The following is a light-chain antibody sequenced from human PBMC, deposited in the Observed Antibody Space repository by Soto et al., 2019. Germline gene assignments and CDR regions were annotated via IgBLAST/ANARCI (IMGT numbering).Light chain of an antibody. CDR3: SSYAGSSVPVA. J-gene: IGLJ2*01. CDR2: DVT. V-gene: IGLV2-8*01. Sequence: QSALTQPPPASGSPGQSVTISCTGASSDVGGYNFVSWYQQHPGKAPKLMIYDVTKRPSGVPDRFSGSKSGNTASLTVSGLQADDEADYYCSSYAGSSVPVAFGGGTKVTVL. CDR1: SSDVGGYNF.